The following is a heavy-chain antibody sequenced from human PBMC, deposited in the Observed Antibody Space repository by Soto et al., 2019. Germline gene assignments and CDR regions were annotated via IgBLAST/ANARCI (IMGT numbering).Heavy chain of an antibody. CDR1: GFTFSSYG. CDR3: ARGHWEQQLSYAFDI. D-gene: IGHD6-13*01. J-gene: IGHJ3*02. Sequence: QVQLVESGGGVVQPGRSLRLSCAASGFTFSSYGMHWVRQAPGKGLEWVAVIWYDGSNKYYVDSVKGRFTISGDNSKNTVYLQMTSLRAEDTAVYYCARGHWEQQLSYAFDIWVQGTMVTVSS. V-gene: IGHV3-33*01. CDR2: IWYDGSNK.